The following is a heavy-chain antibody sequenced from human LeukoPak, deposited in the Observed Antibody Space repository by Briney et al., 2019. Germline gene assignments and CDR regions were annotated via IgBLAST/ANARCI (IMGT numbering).Heavy chain of an antibody. CDR2: ISGDDGAT. CDR3: AAELGY. Sequence: GGSLRLSCAASAFTFDAHSMHWVRQAPGKGLEWVSLISGDDGATYYADSVKGRFTISRDNSKNFLYLQMNSLRTEDTAVYYCAAELGYWGQGTLVTVSS. J-gene: IGHJ4*02. CDR1: AFTFDAHS. D-gene: IGHD3-16*01. V-gene: IGHV3-43*02.